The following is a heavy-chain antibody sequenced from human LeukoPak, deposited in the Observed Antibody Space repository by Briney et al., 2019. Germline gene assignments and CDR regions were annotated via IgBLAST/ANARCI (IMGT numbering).Heavy chain of an antibody. CDR2: IKQDGSEK. CDR1: GFTFRSYA. D-gene: IGHD2-2*01. J-gene: IGHJ6*02. CDR3: ARSRPRYYYYYGMDV. Sequence: PGGSLRLSCIASGFTFRSYAMSWVRQAPGKGLEWVANIKQDGSEKYYVDSVKGRFTISRDNAKNSLYLQMNSLRAEDTAVYYCARSRPRYYYYYGMDVWGQGTTVTVSS. V-gene: IGHV3-7*01.